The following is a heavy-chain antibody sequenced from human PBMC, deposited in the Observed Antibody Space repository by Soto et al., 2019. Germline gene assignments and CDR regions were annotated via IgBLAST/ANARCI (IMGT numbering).Heavy chain of an antibody. CDR3: ARHNYGSGSTYFDY. D-gene: IGHD3-10*01. V-gene: IGHV4-59*08. CDR1: GGSISSYY. J-gene: IGHJ4*02. CDR2: IHYSGST. Sequence: LETHSHTSTVSGGSISSYYWSWIRQPPGKGLEWIGYIHYSGSTNYNPSLKSRVTISVDTSKNQFSLKLNSMTAADTAVYYCARHNYGSGSTYFDYWGQGTLVTVSS.